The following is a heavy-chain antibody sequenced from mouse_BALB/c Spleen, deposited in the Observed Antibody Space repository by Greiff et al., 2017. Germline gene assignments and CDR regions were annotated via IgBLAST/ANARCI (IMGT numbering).Heavy chain of an antibody. CDR1: GFAFSSYD. V-gene: IGHV5-12-1*01. CDR3: ARPSILRYQWEAMDY. D-gene: IGHD1-1*01. J-gene: IGHJ4*01. CDR2: ISSGGGST. Sequence: EVQRVESGGGLVKPGGSLKLSCAASGFAFSSYDMSWVRQTPEKRLEWVAYISSGGGSTYYPDTVKGRFTISRDNAENTLYLQLSSLKSEDTALYYCARPSILRYQWEAMDYWGQGTSVTVSS.